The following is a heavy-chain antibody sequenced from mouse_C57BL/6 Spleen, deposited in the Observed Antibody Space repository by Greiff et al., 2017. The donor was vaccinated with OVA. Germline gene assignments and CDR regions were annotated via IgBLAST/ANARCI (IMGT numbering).Heavy chain of an antibody. V-gene: IGHV1-15*01. J-gene: IGHJ2*01. CDR1: GYTFTDYE. Sequence: VKLQESGAELVRPGASVTLSCKASGYTFTDYEMHWVKQTPVHGLEWIGAIDPETGGTAYNQKFKGKAILTADKSSSTAYMELRSLTSEDSAVYYCTRSTVVAVDYWGQGTTLTVSS. CDR3: TRSTVVAVDY. CDR2: IDPETGGT. D-gene: IGHD1-1*01.